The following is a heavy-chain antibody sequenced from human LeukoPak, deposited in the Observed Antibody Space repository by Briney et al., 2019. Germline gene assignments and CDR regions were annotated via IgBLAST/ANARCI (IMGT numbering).Heavy chain of an antibody. CDR2: IRYDGSNK. V-gene: IGHV3-30*02. J-gene: IGHJ5*02. Sequence: GGSLRLSCAASGFTFSSYGMHWVRQAPGKGLEWVAFIRYDGSNKYYADSVKGRFTISRDNSKNTLYLQMNSLRAEDTAVYYCAKGPYCSSTSCYSVGRHWFDPWGQGTLVTDSS. CDR1: GFTFSSYG. CDR3: AKGPYCSSTSCYSVGRHWFDP. D-gene: IGHD2-2*01.